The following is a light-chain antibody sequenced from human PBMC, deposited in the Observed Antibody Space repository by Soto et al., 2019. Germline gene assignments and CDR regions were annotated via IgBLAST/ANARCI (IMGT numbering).Light chain of an antibody. Sequence: EIVLTQSPGTLSLSPGERATLSCRASQSVAGNFLAWYQQRPGQGPRLLIYGASNRATGIPERFSGSGSGTDFTLTASRLEPEDFAVYYCQPYGASPEWTFGQGTKVEIK. CDR3: QPYGASPEWT. CDR2: GAS. J-gene: IGKJ1*01. V-gene: IGKV3-20*01. CDR1: QSVAGNF.